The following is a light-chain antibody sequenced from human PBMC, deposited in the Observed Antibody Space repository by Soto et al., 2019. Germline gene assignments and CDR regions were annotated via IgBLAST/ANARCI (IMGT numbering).Light chain of an antibody. CDR2: TND. J-gene: IGLJ1*01. CDR1: SSNIESNT. V-gene: IGLV1-44*01. Sequence: QSVLTQPPSGSGTPGQRVTISSSVSSSNIESNTVYWYQQLPGMAPRLLIHTNDRRPSGVPDRFSGSKSGTSASLAISGLQSEDEADYYCLAWDDSLNGNLFGTGTKVTVL. CDR3: LAWDDSLNGNL.